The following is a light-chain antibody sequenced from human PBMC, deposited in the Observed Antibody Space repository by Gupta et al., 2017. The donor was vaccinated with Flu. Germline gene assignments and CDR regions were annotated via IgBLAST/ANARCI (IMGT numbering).Light chain of an antibody. CDR2: EAS. CDR1: QSIGSH. Sequence: EVVLTQSPPTLSLSPGERATLSCRASQSIGSHLVWYQQKPVQAPRLLISEASNRATGIPARYRGTGSVTDFTLTIRSLGPQHFATYYCQHRDNWPRTFDPGSKAEI. CDR3: QHRDNWPRT. J-gene: IGKJ1*01. V-gene: IGKV3-11*01.